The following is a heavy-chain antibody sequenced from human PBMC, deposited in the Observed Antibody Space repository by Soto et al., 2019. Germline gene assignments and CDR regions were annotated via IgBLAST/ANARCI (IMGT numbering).Heavy chain of an antibody. V-gene: IGHV1-8*01. CDR3: ASGGYNWNDDAY. CDR1: GYSFTNYD. D-gene: IGHD1-20*01. CDR2: MSPKRGNT. Sequence: QVQLVQSGAEVKKPGASVKVSCKASGYSFTNYDINWVRQATGQGLEWMGWMSPKRGNTAYAQKIQGRVAMTRNTSISTAYMELSSLTSEDTAVYYCASGGYNWNDDAYLGQGTLVSVSS. J-gene: IGHJ4*02.